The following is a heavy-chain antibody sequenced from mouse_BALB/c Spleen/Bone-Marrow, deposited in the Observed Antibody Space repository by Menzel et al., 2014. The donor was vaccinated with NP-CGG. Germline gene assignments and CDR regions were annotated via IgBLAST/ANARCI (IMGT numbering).Heavy chain of an antibody. CDR3: ARAYYGNYPYVMDF. V-gene: IGHV14-3*02. CDR1: GFNIKDTY. Sequence: VQRQQSGAELGKPGASVKLSCTASGFNIKDTYMHWVKKRPEQGLEWIGTIDPANGNTKYDPKFQGKATVTADTSSNTVYLQLSSLTSEDTAVYYCARAYYGNYPYVMDFLGHGTSVNISS. D-gene: IGHD2-10*01. CDR2: IDPANGNT. J-gene: IGHJ4*01.